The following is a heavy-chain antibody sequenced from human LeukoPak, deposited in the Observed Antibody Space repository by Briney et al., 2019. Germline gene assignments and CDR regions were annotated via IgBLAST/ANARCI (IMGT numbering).Heavy chain of an antibody. Sequence: KPSETLSLTCTVSGGSISSSSHYWGWIRQPPGKGLEWIGEINHRGSTNYNPSLKSRVTISVDTSKNQFSLKLSSVTAADTAVYYCARESPDGTGLPDYWGQGTLVTVSS. CDR1: GGSISSSSHY. CDR3: ARESPDGTGLPDY. CDR2: INHRGST. V-gene: IGHV4-39*07. D-gene: IGHD1-1*01. J-gene: IGHJ4*02.